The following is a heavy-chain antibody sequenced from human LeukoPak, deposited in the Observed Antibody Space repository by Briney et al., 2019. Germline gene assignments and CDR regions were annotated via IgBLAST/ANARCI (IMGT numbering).Heavy chain of an antibody. V-gene: IGHV4-34*01. CDR1: GASFSAYY. CDR3: ARRQRISRMSWGDF. CDR2: VNNSGDT. D-gene: IGHD3-16*01. Sequence: SSETLSLNCGVSGASFSAYYWSWIRQPPGKGLEWIAEVNNSGDTHYNPSLKSRVTISVDTSKNQFSLRVTSATAADTATYYCARRQRISRMSWGDFWGQGTLVIVSS. J-gene: IGHJ4*02.